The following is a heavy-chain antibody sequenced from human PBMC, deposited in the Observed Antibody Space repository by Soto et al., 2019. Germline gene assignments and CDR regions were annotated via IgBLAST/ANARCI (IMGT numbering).Heavy chain of an antibody. V-gene: IGHV3-23*01. CDR3: ARQPRLLPTDYMDV. CDR1: GFTFSTYA. D-gene: IGHD2-15*01. J-gene: IGHJ6*03. CDR2: ISGSGIST. Sequence: EVQLLESGGGLIQPGGSLRLSCAASGFTFSTYAMSWIRQAPGKGLEWVSVISGSGISTYYAESAKGRFTISRDNSKNTLYLHMNNLRAEDTAIYFCARQPRLLPTDYMDVWGKGTTVTVSS.